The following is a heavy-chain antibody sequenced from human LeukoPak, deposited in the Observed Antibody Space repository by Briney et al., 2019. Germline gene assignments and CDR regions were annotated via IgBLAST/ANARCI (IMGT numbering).Heavy chain of an antibody. V-gene: IGHV4-59*01. J-gene: IGHJ5*02. CDR3: ARVNRNWFDP. D-gene: IGHD1-14*01. CDR2: IYYSGST. CDR1: GGSFSGYY. Sequence: SETLSLTCAVYGGSFSGYYWSWIRQPPGKGLEWIGYIYYSGSTNYNPSLKSRVTISVDTSKNQFSLKLSSVTAADTAVYYCARVNRNWFDPWGQGTLVTVSS.